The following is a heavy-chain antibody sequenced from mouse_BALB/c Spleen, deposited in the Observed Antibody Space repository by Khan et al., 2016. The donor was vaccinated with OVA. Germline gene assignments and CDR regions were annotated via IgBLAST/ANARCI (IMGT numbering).Heavy chain of an antibody. V-gene: IGHV2-6-7*01. CDR3: ARELRLGGFAY. Sequence: QVQLQESGPGLVAPSQSLSITCTVTGFSLTGFGINWVRQPPGKGLEWLGMIWGDGGTESNSVLNSRLSISKYNSKGHVFLKMNNLQTNDTARYYCARELRLGGFAYWGQGTLVTVSA. J-gene: IGHJ3*01. CDR1: GFSLTGFG. D-gene: IGHD1-2*01. CDR2: IWGDGGT.